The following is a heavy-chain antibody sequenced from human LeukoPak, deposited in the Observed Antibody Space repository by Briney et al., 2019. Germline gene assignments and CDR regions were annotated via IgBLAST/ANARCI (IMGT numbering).Heavy chain of an antibody. D-gene: IGHD3-3*01. V-gene: IGHV3-23*01. CDR2: ISGSGGST. Sequence: PGGSLRLSCAASGFTFISYAMSWVRQAPGKGLEWVSAISGSGGSTYYADSVKGRFTISRDNSKNTLYLQMNSLRAEDTAVYYCAKGTYYDFWSGYYEWGQGTLVTVSS. CDR3: AKGTYYDFWSGYYE. CDR1: GFTFISYA. J-gene: IGHJ4*02.